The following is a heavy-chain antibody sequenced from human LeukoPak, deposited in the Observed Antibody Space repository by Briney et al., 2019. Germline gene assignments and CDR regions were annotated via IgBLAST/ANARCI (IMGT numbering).Heavy chain of an antibody. CDR3: ANYFGYNKKALDC. Sequence: SCKASGFTFSSYAMSWVRQAPGKGLEWVSAISSSGGNTYYADSVKGRFTISRSNSKNTLYLQMTSLRTEDTAVYYCANYFGYNKKALDCWGQGTLVTVSS. CDR2: ISSSGGNT. J-gene: IGHJ4*02. V-gene: IGHV3-23*01. CDR1: GFTFSSYA. D-gene: IGHD1-14*01.